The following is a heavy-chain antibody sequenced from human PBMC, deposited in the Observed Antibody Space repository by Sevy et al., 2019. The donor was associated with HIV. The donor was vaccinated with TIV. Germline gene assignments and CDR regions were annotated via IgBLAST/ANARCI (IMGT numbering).Heavy chain of an antibody. J-gene: IGHJ4*02. CDR3: ARALVGDIVVVPAAQQGSLFDY. CDR2: ISAYNGNT. V-gene: IGHV1-18*01. Sequence: ASVKVSCKASGYTFTSYGISWVRQAPGQGLEWMGWISAYNGNTNYAQKLQGRVTMTTDTSTSTAYMELRSLRSDDTAVYYCARALVGDIVVVPAAQQGSLFDYWGQGTLVTVSS. D-gene: IGHD2-2*01. CDR1: GYTFTSYG.